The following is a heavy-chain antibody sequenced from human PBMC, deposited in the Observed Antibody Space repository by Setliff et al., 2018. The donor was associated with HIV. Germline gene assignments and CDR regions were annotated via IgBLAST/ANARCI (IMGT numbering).Heavy chain of an antibody. CDR2: IYSDGRT. CDR3: ARGVKWLDP. J-gene: IGHJ5*02. CDR1: GFTFSYAW. D-gene: IGHD3-10*01. V-gene: IGHV3-53*01. Sequence: GSLRLSCAASGFTFSYAWMTWVRQAPGKGLEWVYIIYSDGRTYYADSVKGRFTISRDDSKNTVCLQMHSLRVEDTAVYYCARGVKWLDPWGQGTLVTVSS.